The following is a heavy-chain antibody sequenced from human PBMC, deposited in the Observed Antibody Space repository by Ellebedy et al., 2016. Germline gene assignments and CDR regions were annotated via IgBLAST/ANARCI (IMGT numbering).Heavy chain of an antibody. CDR2: ISTDGSST. CDR1: DFTFRSYD. V-gene: IGHV3-74*01. D-gene: IGHD3-3*01. CDR3: ARGSITVFGGVDV. Sequence: GGSLRLXXADSDFTFRSYDMHWVRQAPGKGLVWVSRISTDGSSTNYADSVKGRFTISRDNAKNTLYLQMNSLRAEDTAVYYCARGSITVFGGVDVWGKGTTVTVSS. J-gene: IGHJ6*04.